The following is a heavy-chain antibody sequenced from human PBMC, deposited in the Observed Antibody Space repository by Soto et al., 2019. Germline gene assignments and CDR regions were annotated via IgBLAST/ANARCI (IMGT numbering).Heavy chain of an antibody. V-gene: IGHV1-18*01. CDR3: ARDSEGYHDSSGYPPADV. Sequence: VASVKVSWKATGYTLTSHGISWVRQAPGQGLEWMGWISAYNGNTNYAQKLQGRVTMTTDTSTSTAYMELRSLRSDDTAVYYCARDSEGYHDSSGYPPADVWGQGTTVTVSS. J-gene: IGHJ6*02. CDR2: ISAYNGNT. D-gene: IGHD3-22*01. CDR1: GYTLTSHG.